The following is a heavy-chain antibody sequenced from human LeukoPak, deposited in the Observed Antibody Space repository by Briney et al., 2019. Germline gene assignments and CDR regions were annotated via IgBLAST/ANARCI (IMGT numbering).Heavy chain of an antibody. CDR1: GFTFSSYW. V-gene: IGHV3-7*03. CDR3: AKDPSQSSYCSGGSCCSGIGLDV. Sequence: PGGSLRLSCAASGFTFSSYWMSWVRQAPGKGLEWVANIKQDGSEKYYVDSVKGRFTISRDKSKNTLYLQMSSLRAEDTAVYYCAKDPSQSSYCSGGSCCSGIGLDVWGQGTTVTVSS. D-gene: IGHD2-15*01. CDR2: IKQDGSEK. J-gene: IGHJ6*02.